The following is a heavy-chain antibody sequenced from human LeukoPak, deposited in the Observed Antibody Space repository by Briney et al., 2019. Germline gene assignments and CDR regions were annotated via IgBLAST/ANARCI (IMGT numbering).Heavy chain of an antibody. V-gene: IGHV1-18*01. CDR1: GYTFTSYG. J-gene: IGHJ4*02. CDR3: ARAMYYYDSSNYFYYFDY. D-gene: IGHD3-22*01. Sequence: ASVKVSCKASGYTFTSYGISWVRQAPGQGLEWMGWISAYNGNTNYAQKLQGRVTMTTDTSTSTAYMELSSLRSEDTAVYYCARAMYYYDSSNYFYYFDYWGQGTLVTVSS. CDR2: ISAYNGNT.